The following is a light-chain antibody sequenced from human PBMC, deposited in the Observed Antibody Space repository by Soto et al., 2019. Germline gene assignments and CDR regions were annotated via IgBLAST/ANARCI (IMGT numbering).Light chain of an antibody. J-gene: IGKJ4*01. CDR1: QTLTGW. Sequence: DIHMTQSPSTLSASVGDSVAITFRASQTLTGWLAWYQQKPGKAPKLLISTASNLESGVPSRFSGSGSGTDFTLTISSLQPDDFATYFGQQYTSYPPTFGRVTKVEL. CDR2: TAS. CDR3: QQYTSYPPT. V-gene: IGKV1-5*03.